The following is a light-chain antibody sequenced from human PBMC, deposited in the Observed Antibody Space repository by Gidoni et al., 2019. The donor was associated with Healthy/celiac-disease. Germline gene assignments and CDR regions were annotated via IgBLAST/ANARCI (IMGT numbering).Light chain of an antibody. Sequence: EIVLTQSPGTLSLSPGERATLSCRASQSVSSSYLAWYQHKPGQAPRLLIYGASSRATGIPDRFSGSGSVTDFTLTISRLEPEDFAVYYCQQYGSSPWTFGQGTKVEIK. CDR3: QQYGSSPWT. V-gene: IGKV3-20*01. CDR1: QSVSSSY. CDR2: GAS. J-gene: IGKJ1*01.